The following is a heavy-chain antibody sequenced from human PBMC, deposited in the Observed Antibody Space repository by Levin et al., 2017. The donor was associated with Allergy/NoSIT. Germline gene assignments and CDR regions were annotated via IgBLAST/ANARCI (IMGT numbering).Heavy chain of an antibody. CDR3: TTGGTTVTIVDY. V-gene: IGHV3-15*01. CDR2: IKSKTDGGTT. Sequence: GESLKISCAASGFTFSNAWMSWVRQAPGKGLEWVGRIKSKTDGGTTDYAAPVKGRFTISRDDSKNTLYLQMNSLKTEDTAVYYCTTGGTTVTIVDYWGQGTLVTVSS. CDR1: GFTFSNAW. D-gene: IGHD4-17*01. J-gene: IGHJ4*02.